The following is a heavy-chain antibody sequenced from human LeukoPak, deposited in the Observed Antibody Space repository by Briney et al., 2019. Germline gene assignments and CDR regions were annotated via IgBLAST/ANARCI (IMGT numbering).Heavy chain of an antibody. CDR1: GFTFSSYE. D-gene: IGHD3-10*01. Sequence: PGGSLRLSCAASGFTFSSYEMNWVRQAPGKGLEWVSYISSSGSTIYYADSVKGRFTISRDNAKNSLYLQMNSLRAEDTAVYYCARDTNYYGSGSYQYYMDGWGKGTTVTISS. J-gene: IGHJ6*03. V-gene: IGHV3-48*03. CDR2: ISSSGSTI. CDR3: ARDTNYYGSGSYQYYMDG.